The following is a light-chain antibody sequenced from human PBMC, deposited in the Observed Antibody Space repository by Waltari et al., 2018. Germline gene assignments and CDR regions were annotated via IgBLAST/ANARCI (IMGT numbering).Light chain of an antibody. J-gene: IGKJ4*01. CDR1: QSISSW. CDR2: KAS. CDR3: QQYDSYPLT. Sequence: DIQMNQYPSTLTASVGDRVPITCRASQSISSWLAWHQQKAGKAPKLLIYKASNLESGVTSRFSGSGSGTEFTLTISSLQPDDVATYFCQQYDSYPLTFGGGTKVQIK. V-gene: IGKV1-5*03.